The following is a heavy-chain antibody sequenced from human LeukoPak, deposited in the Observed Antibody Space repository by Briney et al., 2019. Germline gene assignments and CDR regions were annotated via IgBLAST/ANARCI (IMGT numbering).Heavy chain of an antibody. J-gene: IGHJ6*03. V-gene: IGHV3-30-3*01. CDR1: GFTFTSYA. CDR2: ISYDGSSK. Sequence: GGSLRLSCAASGFTFTSYAMHWVRQAPGRGLEWLAAISYDGSSKYYADSVKGRFTVSRDNSKNTLYLQMSSLRPEDTAVYFCARSDARTAYYYSMDVWGKGTTVAVSS. CDR3: ARSDARTAYYYSMDV.